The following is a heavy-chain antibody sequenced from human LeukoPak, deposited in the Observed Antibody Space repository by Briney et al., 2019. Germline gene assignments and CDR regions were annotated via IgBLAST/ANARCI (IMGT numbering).Heavy chain of an antibody. V-gene: IGHV1-69*05. Sequence: ASVKVSCKASGGTFSSYAISWVRQAPGQGLEWMGRIIPIFGTANYAQKFQGRVTITTDESTSTAYMELSSLRTEATAVYYCARAHDSSGYYYVGYFQHWGQGTLVTVSS. CDR2: IIPIFGTA. J-gene: IGHJ1*01. D-gene: IGHD3-22*01. CDR1: GGTFSSYA. CDR3: ARAHDSSGYYYVGYFQH.